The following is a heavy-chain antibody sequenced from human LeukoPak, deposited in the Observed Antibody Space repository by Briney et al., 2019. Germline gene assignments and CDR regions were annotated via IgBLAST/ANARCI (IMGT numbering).Heavy chain of an antibody. D-gene: IGHD2-8*02. V-gene: IGHV3-7*03. Sequence: PGGSLRLPCAASGLTFSRYWLTWVRQAPGKGLEWVANINQDGSEKNYVDSVKGRFTISRDNAKSSLYLQMNSLRDEDTAVYHCVSRGCTANACFVSSFNCFDHWGQGSLVTVSS. CDR3: VSRGCTANACFVSSFNCFDH. J-gene: IGHJ4*02. CDR1: GLTFSRYW. CDR2: INQDGSEK.